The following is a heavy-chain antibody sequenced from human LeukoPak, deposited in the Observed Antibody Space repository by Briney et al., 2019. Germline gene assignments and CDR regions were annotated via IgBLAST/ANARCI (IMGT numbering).Heavy chain of an antibody. CDR3: ARGAGITIFGVVIMREYFQH. D-gene: IGHD3-3*01. J-gene: IGHJ1*01. CDR1: GYTFTSYY. Sequence: ASVKVSCKASGYTFTSYYMHWVRQAPGQGLEWMGIINPSGGSTSDAHKFHGRVAMTMDTSTSPVYRELSSLKSEDTAVYYWARGAGITIFGVVIMREYFQHGGQGTLVTVSS. CDR2: INPSGGST. V-gene: IGHV1-46*03.